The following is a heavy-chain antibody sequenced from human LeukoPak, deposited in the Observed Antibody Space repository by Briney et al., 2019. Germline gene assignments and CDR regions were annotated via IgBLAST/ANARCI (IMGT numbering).Heavy chain of an antibody. Sequence: SETLSLTCTVSGGSISSYYWSWIRQPPGKGLEWIGYIYYSGSTNYNPSLKSRVTISVDTSKNQFSLKLSSVTAADTAVYYCARATYYYDSSGYGNYYYYYGMDVWGQGTTVTVSS. CDR3: ARATYYYDSSGYGNYYYYYGMDV. CDR2: IYYSGST. J-gene: IGHJ6*02. V-gene: IGHV4-59*01. D-gene: IGHD3-22*01. CDR1: GGSISSYY.